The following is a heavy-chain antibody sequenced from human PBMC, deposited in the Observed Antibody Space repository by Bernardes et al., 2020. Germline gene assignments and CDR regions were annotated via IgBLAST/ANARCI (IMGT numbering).Heavy chain of an antibody. CDR1: GFSLSTSGVS. Sequence: SGPTLVKPTQTLTLTCTFSGFSLSTSGVSVGWIRQPPGKALEWLALIYWDDDKRYSPSLKNRLTITKDTSKNRVVLTMTDVDPVDTATYHCAHSLWGLAGGDYYDSRGPGVFDYWGQGTLVTVSS. J-gene: IGHJ4*02. CDR2: IYWDDDK. D-gene: IGHD3-22*01. CDR3: AHSLWGLAGGDYYDSRGPGVFDY. V-gene: IGHV2-5*02.